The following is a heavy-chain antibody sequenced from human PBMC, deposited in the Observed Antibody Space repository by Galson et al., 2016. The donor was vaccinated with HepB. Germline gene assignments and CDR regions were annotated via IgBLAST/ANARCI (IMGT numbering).Heavy chain of an antibody. V-gene: IGHV3-23*01. CDR2: ISGSGDTT. D-gene: IGHD2-2*01. CDR1: GGSISSTNYF. Sequence: LSLTCTVSGGSISSTNYFWGWIRQPPGKGLEWVSSISGSGDTTYDADAVRGRFTISRDNSRYTLSLQMDSLRAEDSAIYYCAKGNIVQVPAAPYAWGQGALVTVSS. J-gene: IGHJ5*02. CDR3: AKGNIVQVPAAPYA.